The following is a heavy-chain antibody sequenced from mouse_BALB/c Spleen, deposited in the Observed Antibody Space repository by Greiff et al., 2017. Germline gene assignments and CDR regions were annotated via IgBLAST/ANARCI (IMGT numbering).Heavy chain of an antibody. Sequence: VQLQQSGPGLVKPSQSLSLTCSVTGYSITSGYYWNWIRQFPGNKLEWMGYISYDGSTNYNPSLKNRISITRDTSKNQFFLKLNSVTTEDTATYYCATTYDYDEFAYWGQGTLVTVSA. D-gene: IGHD2-4*01. J-gene: IGHJ3*01. V-gene: IGHV3-6*02. CDR3: ATTYDYDEFAY. CDR1: GYSITSGYY. CDR2: ISYDGST.